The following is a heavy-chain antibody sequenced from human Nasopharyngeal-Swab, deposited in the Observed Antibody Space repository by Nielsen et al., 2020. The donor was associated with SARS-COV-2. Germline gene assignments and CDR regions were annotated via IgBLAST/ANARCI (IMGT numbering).Heavy chain of an antibody. Sequence: GGSLRFSFAASGFTFRSYDIHWVRQATGKGLEWVSAIGTAGDTYYPGSVKGRFTISRENAKNSLYLQMNSLRAGDTAVYYCAREVARLRAFDIWGQGTMVTVSS. CDR2: IGTAGDT. V-gene: IGHV3-13*01. D-gene: IGHD5-12*01. J-gene: IGHJ3*02. CDR1: GFTFRSYD. CDR3: AREVARLRAFDI.